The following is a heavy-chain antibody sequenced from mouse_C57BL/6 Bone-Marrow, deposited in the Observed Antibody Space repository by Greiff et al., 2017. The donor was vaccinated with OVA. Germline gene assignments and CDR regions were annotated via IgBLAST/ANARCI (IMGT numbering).Heavy chain of an antibody. J-gene: IGHJ2*01. CDR3: ARKGRGNYFDY. CDR2: IYPSDSET. Sequence: VKLQQPGAELVRPGSSVKLSCKASGYTFTSYWMDWVKQRPGQGLEWIGNIYPSDSETHYNQKFKDKATLTVDKSSSTAYMQLSSLTSEDSAVYYGARKGRGNYFDYWGQGTTLTVSS. V-gene: IGHV1-61*01. CDR1: GYTFTSYW.